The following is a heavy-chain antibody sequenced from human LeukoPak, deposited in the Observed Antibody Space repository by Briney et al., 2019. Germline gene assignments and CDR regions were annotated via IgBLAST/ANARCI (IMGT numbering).Heavy chain of an antibody. Sequence: SETLSLTCTVSGGSLSSHFWSWIRQPPAKRLEWIGYFYYSGSTKYNPSLESRVTISADTSRNEFSLKLSSVTAADTAVYYCTRGGIPTQNFFDPWGQGTLVTVSS. CDR1: GGSLSSHF. V-gene: IGHV4-59*11. CDR2: FYYSGST. CDR3: TRGGIPTQNFFDP. J-gene: IGHJ5*02. D-gene: IGHD1-1*01.